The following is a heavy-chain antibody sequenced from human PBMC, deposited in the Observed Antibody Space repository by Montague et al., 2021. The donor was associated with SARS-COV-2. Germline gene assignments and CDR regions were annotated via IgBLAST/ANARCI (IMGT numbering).Heavy chain of an antibody. V-gene: IGHV4-39*01. D-gene: IGHD3-22*01. CDR1: GGSISSSSYY. Sequence: SETLSLTCTVSGGSISSSSYYWGWIRQPPGKGLEWIGSIYYSGSTYYNPSLKSRVTISVDTSKNQFSLKLSSVTAADTALYYCARFPTSYYYDSKAAPATRAAFDIWGQGTMFTVSS. CDR2: IYYSGST. CDR3: ARFPTSYYYDSKAAPATRAAFDI. J-gene: IGHJ3*02.